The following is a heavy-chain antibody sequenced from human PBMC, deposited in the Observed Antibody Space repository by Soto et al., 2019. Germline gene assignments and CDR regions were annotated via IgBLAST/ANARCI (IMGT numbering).Heavy chain of an antibody. CDR1: GGSISSSSYY. Sequence: SETLSLTCTVSGGSISSSSYYWGWIRQPPGKGLEWIGSIYYSGSTYYNPSLKSRVTISVDTSKNQFSLKLSSVTAADTAVYYCASLYSSSWYSYYYYGMDVWGQGTTVT. J-gene: IGHJ6*02. CDR3: ASLYSSSWYSYYYYGMDV. V-gene: IGHV4-39*01. CDR2: IYYSGST. D-gene: IGHD6-13*01.